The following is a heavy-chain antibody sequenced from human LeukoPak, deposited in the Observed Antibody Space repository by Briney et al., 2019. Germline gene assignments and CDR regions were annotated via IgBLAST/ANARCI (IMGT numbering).Heavy chain of an antibody. CDR1: GFTFSSYS. D-gene: IGHD5/OR15-5a*01. Sequence: GGSLRLSCAASGFTFSSYSMNWVRQAPGKGLEWVANIKQDGSERNYVDSVKGRFTISRDNGKNSLYLQMISLRAEDTAVYYCARGLSGFEYWGQGTLVTVSS. CDR2: IKQDGSER. V-gene: IGHV3-7*03. J-gene: IGHJ4*02. CDR3: ARGLSGFEY.